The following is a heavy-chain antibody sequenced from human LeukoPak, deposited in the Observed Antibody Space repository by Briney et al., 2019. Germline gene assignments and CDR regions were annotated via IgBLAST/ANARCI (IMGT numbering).Heavy chain of an antibody. V-gene: IGHV4-34*01. Sequence: SETLSLTCAVYGGSFSGYYWSWIRQPPGKGLEWIGEINHGGSTNYNPSLKSRVTISVDTSKNQFSLKLSSVTAADTAVYYCARVSYGYCSSTSCYPPNRKNYYYYYGMDVWGQGTTVTVSS. J-gene: IGHJ6*02. D-gene: IGHD2-2*03. CDR2: INHGGST. CDR3: ARVSYGYCSSTSCYPPNRKNYYYYYGMDV. CDR1: GGSFSGYY.